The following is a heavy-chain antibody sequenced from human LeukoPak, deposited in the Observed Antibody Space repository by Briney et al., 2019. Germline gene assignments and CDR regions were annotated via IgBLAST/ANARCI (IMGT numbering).Heavy chain of an antibody. D-gene: IGHD1-26*01. CDR2: ISAYNGNT. CDR1: VYTFNNYG. Sequence: GASVKDSFQASVYTFNNYGMSWVRQAPGQGLEWMGWISAYNGNTNYAHTHEGRDTMTTDTSTRTAYMELRSLRSDDAGVYYCSSRGSKSGNYDFDYWGRGTLVTVSS. J-gene: IGHJ4*02. CDR3: SSRGSKSGNYDFDY. V-gene: IGHV1-18*01.